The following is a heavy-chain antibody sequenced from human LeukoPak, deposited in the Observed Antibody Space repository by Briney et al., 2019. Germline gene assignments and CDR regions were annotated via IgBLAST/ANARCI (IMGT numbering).Heavy chain of an antibody. V-gene: IGHV1-18*01. D-gene: IGHD3-16*01. CDR3: ARRVMTYYYYGMDV. CDR2: ISAYNGNT. Sequence: ASVKVSCKASGYTFTSYGISWVRQAPGQGLEWMGWISAYNGNTNYAQKLQGRVTMTTDTSTSTAYMELRSLRSDDTAVYYCARRVMTYYYYGMDVWGQGTTVTVPS. CDR1: GYTFTSYG. J-gene: IGHJ6*02.